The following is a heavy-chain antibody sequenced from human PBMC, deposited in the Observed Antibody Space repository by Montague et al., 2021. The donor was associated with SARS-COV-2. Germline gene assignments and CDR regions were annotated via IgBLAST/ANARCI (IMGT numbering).Heavy chain of an antibody. Sequence: SLRLSCAASGFTFSNIWMSWVRQAPGKGLEWVANIKPDESEKNYVDSVKGRFSISRDNAKNPLYLQMDNLRAEDTAIYYCAKNGGAHGLDVWGQGTSVSVSS. CDR3: AKNGGAHGLDV. J-gene: IGHJ6*02. V-gene: IGHV3-7*01. CDR2: IKPDESEK. D-gene: IGHD4-23*01. CDR1: GFTFSNIW.